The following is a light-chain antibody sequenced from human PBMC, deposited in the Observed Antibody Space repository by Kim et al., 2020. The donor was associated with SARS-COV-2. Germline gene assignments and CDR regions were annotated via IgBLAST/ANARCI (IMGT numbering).Light chain of an antibody. CDR1: LSVSSY. Sequence: PGERATLSCRTSLSVSSYIAWYEQKPGQVPRLLIYTAFNRATDIPARFTGSGSGTDFTLTISSLEPEDFAVYYCQQRSNWPAAITFGQGTRLEIK. V-gene: IGKV3-11*01. CDR2: TAF. CDR3: QQRSNWPAAIT. J-gene: IGKJ5*01.